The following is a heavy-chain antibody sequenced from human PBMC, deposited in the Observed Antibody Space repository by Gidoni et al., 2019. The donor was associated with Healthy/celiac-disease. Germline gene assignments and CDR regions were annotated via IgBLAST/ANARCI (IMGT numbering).Heavy chain of an antibody. J-gene: IGHJ4*02. Sequence: QVQLVQSGAEVKKPGASVKVSCKASGYTFTSYYMHWVRQAPGQGLEWMGIINPSGGSTSYAQKFQGRVTMTRDTSTSTVYMELSSLRSEDAAVYYCARVSYDYYGSGSYTLDYWGQGTLVTVSS. V-gene: IGHV1-46*03. CDR3: ARVSYDYYGSGSYTLDY. CDR1: GYTFTSYY. CDR2: INPSGGST. D-gene: IGHD3-10*01.